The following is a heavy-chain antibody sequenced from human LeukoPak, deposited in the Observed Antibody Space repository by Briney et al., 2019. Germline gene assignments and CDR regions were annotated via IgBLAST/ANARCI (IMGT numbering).Heavy chain of an antibody. V-gene: IGHV4-59*01. CDR1: GGSISSYY. J-gene: IGHJ5*02. CDR3: ARFTPQGYGWGGYNRFDP. D-gene: IGHD3-16*01. Sequence: SETLSLICTVSGGSISSYYWNWLRQPPGKGLEWLGYIYYSGSTNSNPSLKSRVTISVDPSKNQFSLNLTSVTAADTAVYYCARFTPQGYGWGGYNRFDPWGQGNLVTVSS. CDR2: IYYSGST.